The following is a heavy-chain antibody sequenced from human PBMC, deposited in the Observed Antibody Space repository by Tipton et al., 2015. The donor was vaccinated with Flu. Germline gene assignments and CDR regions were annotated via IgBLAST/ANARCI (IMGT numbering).Heavy chain of an antibody. CDR3: AKERLPRGEYSHGFDS. CDR2: VTWDDGDT. Sequence: SLRLSCTASGFPFGDFAMHWVRQSPTKGLEWVSLVTWDDGDTYYSDSVRGRFTISRDNARNSLHLRLDSLRTEDTAFYYCAKERLPRGEYSHGFDSWGQGTLVTVSS. CDR1: GFPFGDFA. J-gene: IGHJ4*02. V-gene: IGHV3-43*02. D-gene: IGHD3-10*01.